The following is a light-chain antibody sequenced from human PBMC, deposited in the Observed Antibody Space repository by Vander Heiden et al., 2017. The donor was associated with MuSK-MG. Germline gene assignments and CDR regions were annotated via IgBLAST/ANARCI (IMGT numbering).Light chain of an antibody. Sequence: EIVLTQSPATLSLSPGERATLSCRASQSVNSLLAWYQQKPGQAPRLLIYDASKRATGIPASFSGSGFETDFTLTISSLEPEDFAVYYCHQRSDWRGTFGGGTKVEIK. J-gene: IGKJ4*01. V-gene: IGKV3-11*01. CDR3: HQRSDWRGT. CDR2: DAS. CDR1: QSVNSL.